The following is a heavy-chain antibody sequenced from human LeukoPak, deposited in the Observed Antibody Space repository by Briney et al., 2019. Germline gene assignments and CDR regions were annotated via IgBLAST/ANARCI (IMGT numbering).Heavy chain of an antibody. J-gene: IGHJ4*02. V-gene: IGHV3-21*01. Sequence: GGSLRLSCAASGFTFSNYSMNWVRQAPGKGLEWVSSISSSSSYIYYADSVKGRFTISRDNAKNSLYLQMNSLRAEDTAVYYCARDLLVVPAAILGYWGQGTLVTVSS. CDR3: ARDLLVVPAAILGY. CDR2: ISSSSSYI. D-gene: IGHD2-2*02. CDR1: GFTFSNYS.